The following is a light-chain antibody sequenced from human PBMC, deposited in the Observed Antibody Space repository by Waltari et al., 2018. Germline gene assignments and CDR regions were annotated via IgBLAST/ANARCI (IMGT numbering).Light chain of an antibody. Sequence: DIQLTQSPSFLSASVRDRVTITCRASQVISNYLAWYQQKPGKAPKLLIYSASTLQSGGPSRFSGSGSGTEFSLTISSLQPEDFATYYCQQLNSYPLTFGGGTKVEIK. V-gene: IGKV1-9*01. CDR1: QVISNY. CDR3: QQLNSYPLT. J-gene: IGKJ4*01. CDR2: SAS.